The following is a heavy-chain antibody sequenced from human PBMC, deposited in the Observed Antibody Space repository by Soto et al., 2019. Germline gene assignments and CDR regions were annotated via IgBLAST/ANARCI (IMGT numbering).Heavy chain of an antibody. V-gene: IGHV4-59*03. J-gene: IGHJ5*02. D-gene: IGHD3-10*01. CDR3: ARSLWFGESPVSP. CDR1: GGSIESYY. CDR2: VSYTGST. Sequence: QVQLQESGPGLVEPSETLSLTCTVSGGSIESYYWSWIRQSPGRGLELIAYVSYTGSTAYHPSLKGRVTMSVDTSKNQFSLRLSSVTAADPAVYYCARSLWFGESPVSPWGQGTLVTVSS.